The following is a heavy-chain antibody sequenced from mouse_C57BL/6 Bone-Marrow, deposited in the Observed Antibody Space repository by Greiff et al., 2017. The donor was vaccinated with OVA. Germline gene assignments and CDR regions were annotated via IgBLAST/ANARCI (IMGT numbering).Heavy chain of an antibody. Sequence: QVQLQQPGAELVKPGASVKMSCKASGYTFTSYWITWVKQRPGQGLEWIGDIYPGSGSTNYNEKFKSKATLTVDTSSSTAYMQLSSLTSEDSAVYYCARRYGSSLYAMDYWGQGTSVTVSS. CDR1: GYTFTSYW. J-gene: IGHJ4*01. D-gene: IGHD1-1*01. V-gene: IGHV1-55*01. CDR2: IYPGSGST. CDR3: ARRYGSSLYAMDY.